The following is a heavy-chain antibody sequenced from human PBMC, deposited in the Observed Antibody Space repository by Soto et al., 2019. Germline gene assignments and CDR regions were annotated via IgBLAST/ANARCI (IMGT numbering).Heavy chain of an antibody. Sequence: QLQLQESGSGLVKPSQTLSLTCAVSGGSISSGGYSWSWIRQPPGKGLEWMGYIYHSGSTYYNPSLKSRVTISVDRSKNQFSLKLSSVTAADTAVYYCARAGGCTNGVCYAFDIWGQGTMVTVSS. CDR3: ARAGGCTNGVCYAFDI. V-gene: IGHV4-30-2*01. D-gene: IGHD2-8*01. CDR1: GGSISSGGYS. CDR2: IYHSGST. J-gene: IGHJ3*02.